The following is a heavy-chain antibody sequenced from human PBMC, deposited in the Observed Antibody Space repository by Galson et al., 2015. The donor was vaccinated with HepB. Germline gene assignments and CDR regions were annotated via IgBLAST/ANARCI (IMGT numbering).Heavy chain of an antibody. CDR1: AFTFSTYA. D-gene: IGHD3-10*01. J-gene: IGHJ4*02. Sequence: SLRLSCAASAFTFSTYAMHWVRQAPGKGLQWVAVIWYDGSNKYYTDSVKGRFTISRDNSKNTVYLQMNSLRVEDTAVYYCARGGPVGEWVNNIDYWGQGTLVTVSS. CDR3: ARGGPVGEWVNNIDY. CDR2: IWYDGSNK. V-gene: IGHV3-33*01.